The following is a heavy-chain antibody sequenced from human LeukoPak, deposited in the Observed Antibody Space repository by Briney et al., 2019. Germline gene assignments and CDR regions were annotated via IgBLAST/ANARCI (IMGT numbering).Heavy chain of an antibody. CDR3: ARYDFILISYFDL. Sequence: GGSLRLSCAASGFTVSTNYMSWVRQAPGKKLGWVSDIYSDGSTFYADSVKGRFTISRDNSKNTLYLRMNSLRAEDTAVYHCARYDFILISYFDLWGRGTLVTVSS. V-gene: IGHV3-53*01. J-gene: IGHJ2*01. CDR2: IYSDGST. CDR1: GFTVSTNY. D-gene: IGHD3-3*01.